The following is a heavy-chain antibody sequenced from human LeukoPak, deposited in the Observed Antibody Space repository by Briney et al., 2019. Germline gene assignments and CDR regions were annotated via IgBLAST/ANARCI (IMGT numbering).Heavy chain of an antibody. Sequence: SETLSLTCAIYSESFSGYFWSWIRQPPGKGLEWIGEINYSGSTYYNPSLKSRVTISVDTSKNQFSLKLSSVTAADTAVYYCAREGSSGWYMDVWGKGTTVTVSS. CDR3: AREGSSGWYMDV. CDR2: INYSGST. D-gene: IGHD6-19*01. CDR1: SESFSGYF. V-gene: IGHV4-34*01. J-gene: IGHJ6*03.